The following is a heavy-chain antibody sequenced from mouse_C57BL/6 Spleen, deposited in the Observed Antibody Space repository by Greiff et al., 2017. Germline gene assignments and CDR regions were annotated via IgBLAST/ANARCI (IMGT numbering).Heavy chain of an antibody. Sequence: EVQLQQSGAELVRPGASVKLSCTASGFNIKDYYMHWVKQRPEQGLEWIGRIDPEDGDTEYAPKFQGKATMTADTSSNTAYLQLSSLTSEDTAVYYFTTPMIYYDYDGCAYWGQGTLVTVSA. CDR1: GFNIKDYY. CDR2: IDPEDGDT. V-gene: IGHV14-1*01. J-gene: IGHJ3*01. CDR3: TTPMIYYDYDGCAY. D-gene: IGHD2-4*01.